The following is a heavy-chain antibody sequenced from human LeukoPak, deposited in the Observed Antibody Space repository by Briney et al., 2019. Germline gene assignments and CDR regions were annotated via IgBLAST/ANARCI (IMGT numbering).Heavy chain of an antibody. D-gene: IGHD2-15*01. CDR2: FNPSGGST. J-gene: IGHJ5*02. Sequence: ASVKVSCKASGYTFTSYYMHWVRQAPGQGLEWMGIFNPSGGSTSYAQKFQGRVTMTRDTSTSTVYMELSSLRSEDTAVYYCARGWTCSSGSCYYWFDPWGQGTLVTVSS. V-gene: IGHV1-46*01. CDR3: ARGWTCSSGSCYYWFDP. CDR1: GYTFTSYY.